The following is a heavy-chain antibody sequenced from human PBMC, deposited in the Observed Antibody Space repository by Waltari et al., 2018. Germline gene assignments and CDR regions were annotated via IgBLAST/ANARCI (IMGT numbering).Heavy chain of an antibody. D-gene: IGHD2-2*01. V-gene: IGHV3-74*01. CDR3: AREGSTNMDV. Sequence: EVQLVESGGGLVQPGGSLRLSCAASGFTFSSYWTHWVRQAPGKGLVGVARGNSDGSSTSYADSVKGRFTISRDNAKNTLYLQMNSLRAEDTAVYYCAREGSTNMDVWGKGTTVTVSS. CDR1: GFTFSSYW. CDR2: GNSDGSST. J-gene: IGHJ6*03.